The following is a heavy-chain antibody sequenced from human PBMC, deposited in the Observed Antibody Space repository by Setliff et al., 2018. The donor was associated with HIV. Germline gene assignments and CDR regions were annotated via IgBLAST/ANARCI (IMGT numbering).Heavy chain of an antibody. D-gene: IGHD1-20*01. V-gene: IGHV3-7*03. CDR3: ARGLRYFDS. J-gene: IGHJ4*02. Sequence: GGSLRLSCAASEFTFSRYWMTWVRQAPGKGLEWVANIIQDGGAKYYVGSVRGRFTISRDNAKKSLYLQMDSLRVEDTAVYFCARGLRYFDSWGQGTLVTVSS. CDR1: EFTFSRYW. CDR2: IIQDGGAK.